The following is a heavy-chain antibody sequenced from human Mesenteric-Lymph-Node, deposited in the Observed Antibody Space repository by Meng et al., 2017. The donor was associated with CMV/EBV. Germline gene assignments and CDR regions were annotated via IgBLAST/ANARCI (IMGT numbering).Heavy chain of an antibody. D-gene: IGHD7-27*01. Sequence: GGSLRLSCAASGFTFSNTWMSWVRQAPGKGLEWVGRIKSKTDGGTADYSAPVKGRFTISRDDSKNTLYLQMNSLRAEDTAVYYCARDDNWGSIDVWGQGTTVTVSS. CDR3: ARDDNWGSIDV. CDR1: GFTFSNTW. V-gene: IGHV3-15*01. CDR2: IKSKTDGGTA. J-gene: IGHJ6*02.